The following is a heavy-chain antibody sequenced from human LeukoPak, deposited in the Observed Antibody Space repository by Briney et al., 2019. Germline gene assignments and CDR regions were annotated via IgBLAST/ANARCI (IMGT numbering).Heavy chain of an antibody. D-gene: IGHD2-2*03. CDR3: ARGGYGYCSSTSCTIDY. CDR2: IIPIFGTA. CDR1: GGTFSSYA. J-gene: IGHJ4*02. V-gene: IGHV1-69*13. Sequence: ASVNLSCTASGGTFSSYAISWVRQSPGQGIERMGGIIPIFGTANYAQKFQGRVTITADESTSTAYMELSSLRSEDTAVYYCARGGYGYCSSTSCTIDYWGQGTLVTVSS.